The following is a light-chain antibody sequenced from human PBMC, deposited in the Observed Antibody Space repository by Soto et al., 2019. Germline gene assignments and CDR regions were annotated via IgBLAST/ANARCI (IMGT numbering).Light chain of an antibody. V-gene: IGKV3-20*01. CDR1: QSVTSSY. J-gene: IGKJ2*01. CDR2: GAS. CDR3: QQYGSSPRT. Sequence: EIVLTQSPGTLSLSPGERATLSCRASQSVTSSYLFWYQQKPGQAPSLLIYGASSRATGIPDWFSGSASATYFTLTISRLEHDDFAVYYYQQYGSSPRTFGQGTKLEI.